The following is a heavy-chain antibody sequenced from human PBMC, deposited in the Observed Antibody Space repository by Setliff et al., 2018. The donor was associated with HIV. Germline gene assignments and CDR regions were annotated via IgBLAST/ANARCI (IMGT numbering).Heavy chain of an antibody. V-gene: IGHV1-8*02. D-gene: IGHD3-10*01. Sequence: ASVKVSCKASGYTFTGYYVHWVRQAPGQGLEWMGRIIPNSGNTGYAQKFQGRVTMTRNTSISTAYMELSSLRSEDTAVYYCARGGALLWFGESRKNWFDPWGQGTLVTVSS. CDR2: IIPNSGNT. CDR1: GYTFTGYY. CDR3: ARGGALLWFGESRKNWFDP. J-gene: IGHJ5*02.